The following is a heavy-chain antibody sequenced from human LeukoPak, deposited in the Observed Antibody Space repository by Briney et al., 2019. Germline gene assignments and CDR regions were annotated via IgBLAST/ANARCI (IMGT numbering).Heavy chain of an antibody. V-gene: IGHV4-30-4*01. CDR3: ASVSYDTSLQH. D-gene: IGHD3-22*01. CDR2: IYYSGST. J-gene: IGHJ1*01. Sequence: SQTLSLTCTVSGGSISSGDNYCSWVRQPPGMGLEWIGYIYYSGSTYYNPSLKGRVTISVDTSKNQFSLRLSSVTAADTAIYYCASVSYDTSLQHWGQGTLVTVSS. CDR1: GGSISSGDNY.